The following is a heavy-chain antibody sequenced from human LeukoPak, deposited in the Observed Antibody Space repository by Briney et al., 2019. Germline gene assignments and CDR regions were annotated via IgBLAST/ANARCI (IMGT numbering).Heavy chain of an antibody. D-gene: IGHD2-21*01. CDR2: IRYDGSNE. CDR1: GITFNSYG. Sequence: GGSLRLSCAASGITFNSYGMHWVRQAPDKGLEWVAFIRYDGSNEYYVDSVKGRFTISRDNSKNTLYLQMNSLRGEDTAVYYCCGDFDYWGQGTLVSVSS. V-gene: IGHV3-30*02. J-gene: IGHJ4*02. CDR3: CGDFDY.